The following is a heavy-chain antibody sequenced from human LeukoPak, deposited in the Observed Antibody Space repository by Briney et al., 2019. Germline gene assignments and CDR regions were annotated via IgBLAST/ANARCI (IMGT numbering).Heavy chain of an antibody. J-gene: IGHJ4*02. CDR2: IYSGGST. D-gene: IGHD5-12*01. CDR3: AGVWYSGYDYHIDY. V-gene: IGHV3-66*01. Sequence: PGWSLRLSCAASGFTFSNAWMSWVRQAPGKGLEWVSVIYSGGSTYYADSVKGRFTISRDNSKNTLYLQMNSLRAEDTAVYYCAGVWYSGYDYHIDYWGQGTLVTVSS. CDR1: GFTFSNAW.